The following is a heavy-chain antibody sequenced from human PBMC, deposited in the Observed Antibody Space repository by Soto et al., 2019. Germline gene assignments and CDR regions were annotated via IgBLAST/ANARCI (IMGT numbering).Heavy chain of an antibody. J-gene: IGHJ4*02. V-gene: IGHV4-59*01. CDR2: IYYSGST. CDR1: GGSISSYY. Sequence: ASETLSLTCTVSGGSISSYYWSWIRQPPGKGLEWIGYIYYSGSTNYNPSLKSRVTISVDTSKNQFSLKLSSVTAADTAVYYCARAGVAGTLYYWGQGTLVTVSS. CDR3: ARAGVAGTLYY. D-gene: IGHD6-19*01.